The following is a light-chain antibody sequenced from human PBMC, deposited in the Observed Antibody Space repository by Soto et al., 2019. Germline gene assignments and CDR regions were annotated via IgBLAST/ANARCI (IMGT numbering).Light chain of an antibody. Sequence: ALTQPASVSGSPGQSITISCTGTSSDVGGYNYVSWYQQHPGKAPKLMIYEVRNRPSGISNRFSGSKSGNTASLTISGLQAEDEADYYCTSYTSSSPYVFGTGTKVTVL. CDR1: SSDVGGYNY. V-gene: IGLV2-14*01. CDR2: EVR. J-gene: IGLJ1*01. CDR3: TSYTSSSPYV.